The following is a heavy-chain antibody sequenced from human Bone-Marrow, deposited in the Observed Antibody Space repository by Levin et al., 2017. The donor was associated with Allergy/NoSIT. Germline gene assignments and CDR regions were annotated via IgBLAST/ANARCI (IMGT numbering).Heavy chain of an antibody. J-gene: IGHJ4*02. V-gene: IGHV4-30-4*08. CDR1: GGSISSVGYY. Sequence: SQTLSLTCTVSGGSISSVGYYWNWIRQSPGEGLEWIGYIYNSGGTYYNPSLRSRVSMSLDPSKNQFSLKLSSLTAADTAVYFCARADTYSGGSFGKFDFWGQGTLVTVSS. CDR3: ARADTYSGGSFGKFDF. CDR2: IYNSGGT. D-gene: IGHD1-26*01.